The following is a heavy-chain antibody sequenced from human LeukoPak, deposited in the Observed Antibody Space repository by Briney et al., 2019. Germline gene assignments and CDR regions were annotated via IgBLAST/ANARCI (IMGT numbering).Heavy chain of an antibody. CDR1: GGSISSGGYY. V-gene: IGHV4-30-4*01. CDR2: IYYSGTT. J-gene: IGHJ4*02. CDR3: ARTDSSGHYGDY. Sequence: SETLSLTCTVSGGSISSGGYYWSWIRQPPGKGLEWIGYIYYSGTTYYNPSLKSRLTISVDTSKNQFSLKLSSVTAADTAVYYCARTDSSGHYGDYWGQGTLVTVSS. D-gene: IGHD3-22*01.